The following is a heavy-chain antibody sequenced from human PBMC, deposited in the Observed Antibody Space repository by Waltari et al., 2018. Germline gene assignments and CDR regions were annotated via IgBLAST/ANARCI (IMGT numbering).Heavy chain of an antibody. CDR3: ARVEASRKYHFDY. D-gene: IGHD3-3*01. CDR1: GFTFSSYT. Sequence: EVQLVESGGGLVKPGGSLRPSCPASGFTFSSYTMIWIRQAPGKGLEWVSSISSSSSYIYYADSVKGRFTISRDNAKNSLYLQMNSLRAEDTAVYYCARVEASRKYHFDYWGQGTLVTVSS. CDR2: ISSSSSYI. J-gene: IGHJ4*02. V-gene: IGHV3-21*01.